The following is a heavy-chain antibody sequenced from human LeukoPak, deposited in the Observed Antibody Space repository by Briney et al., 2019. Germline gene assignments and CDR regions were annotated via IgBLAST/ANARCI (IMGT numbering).Heavy chain of an antibody. CDR1: GGSISSGSYY. D-gene: IGHD5-18*01. J-gene: IGHJ4*02. V-gene: IGHV4-61*02. CDR3: ARDRRYSPFDY. CDR2: IYTSGST. Sequence: PSQTLSLTCTVSGGSISSGSYYWSWIRQPAGKGLEWIGRIYTSGSTNYNPSLKRRVTISVDTSKNQFSLKLSSVTAADTAVYYCARDRRYSPFDYWGQGTLVTVSS.